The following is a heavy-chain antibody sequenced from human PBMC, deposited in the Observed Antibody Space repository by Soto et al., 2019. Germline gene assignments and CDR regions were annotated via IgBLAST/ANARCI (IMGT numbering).Heavy chain of an antibody. V-gene: IGHV3-23*01. D-gene: IGHD3-3*01. J-gene: IGHJ2*01. CDR1: GFTFSSYG. CDR2: VSGSGDST. Sequence: EVQLLESGGGLVQPGGSLRLSCAASGFTFSSYGMSWVRQAPGKGLEWVSGVSGSGDSTYDADSVKGRLTISRDNSKNTLYLQMNSLRAEDTALYYCAKVMSRDLRSTWYFDLWGRGTLVTVSS. CDR3: AKVMSRDLRSTWYFDL.